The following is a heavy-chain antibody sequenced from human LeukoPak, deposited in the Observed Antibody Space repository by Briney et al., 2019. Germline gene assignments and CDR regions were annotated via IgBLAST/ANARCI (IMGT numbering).Heavy chain of an antibody. Sequence: GSLRLSCAASGFTFSSYWMSWVRQAPGKGLEWVANIKEDGSVKYYVDSVKGRFTISRDNTKNALYLQMNSLRADDTAVYFCARDSTWQLDYWGQGTLITVSS. CDR1: GFTFSSYW. CDR3: ARDSTWQLDY. D-gene: IGHD5-12*01. V-gene: IGHV3-7*03. J-gene: IGHJ4*02. CDR2: IKEDGSVK.